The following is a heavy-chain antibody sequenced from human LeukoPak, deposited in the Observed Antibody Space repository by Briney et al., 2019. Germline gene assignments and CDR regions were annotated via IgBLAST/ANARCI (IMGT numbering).Heavy chain of an antibody. Sequence: GGSLRLSCAASGFTFSNAWMSWVRQAPGKGLEWVGRIKSKTDGGTTDYAAPVKGRFTISRDDSKNTLYLQMNSLKTEDTAVYYCTTLRITMVRGVIIIRHYMDVWGKGTTVTVSS. CDR2: IKSKTDGGTT. V-gene: IGHV3-15*01. D-gene: IGHD3-10*01. J-gene: IGHJ6*03. CDR1: GFTFSNAW. CDR3: TTLRITMVRGVIIIRHYMDV.